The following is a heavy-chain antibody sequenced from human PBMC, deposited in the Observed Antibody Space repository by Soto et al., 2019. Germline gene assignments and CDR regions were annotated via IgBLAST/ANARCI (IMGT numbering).Heavy chain of an antibody. CDR1: GGSFSGYY. D-gene: IGHD2-2*01. Sequence: SETLSLTCAVYGGSFSGYYWSWIRQPPGKGLEWIEEINHSGSTNYNPSLKSRVTISVDTSKNQFSLKLSSVTAADTAVYYCARGRIVVVPAATAHPNWFDPWGQGTLVTVSS. J-gene: IGHJ5*02. CDR2: INHSGST. CDR3: ARGRIVVVPAATAHPNWFDP. V-gene: IGHV4-34*01.